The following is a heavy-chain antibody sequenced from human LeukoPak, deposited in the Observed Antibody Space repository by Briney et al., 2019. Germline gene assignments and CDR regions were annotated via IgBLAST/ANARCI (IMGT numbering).Heavy chain of an antibody. J-gene: IGHJ4*02. D-gene: IGHD5/OR15-5a*01. CDR2: MNPNSGNT. Sequence: ASVKLSCKASGYTFTSYDINWVRQATGQGLEWVGWMNPNSGNTGYAQKFHGRVNITRNNSISPAYLELSSLRSEDTAVYYCARVLSVRDWGQGTLVTVSS. CDR3: ARVLSVRD. V-gene: IGHV1-8*03. CDR1: GYTFTSYD.